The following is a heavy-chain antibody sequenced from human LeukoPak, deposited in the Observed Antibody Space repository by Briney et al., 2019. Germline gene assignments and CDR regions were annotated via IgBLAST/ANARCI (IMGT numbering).Heavy chain of an antibody. V-gene: IGHV3-48*01. Sequence: PGGSLRLSCAASGFTFSYYNMNWVRQAPGKGLEWVSYISSSSSIIYYADSVKGRFTISRDNAKNSLYLQMNGLRAEDTAVYYCARDLTSSGYSSGSYYNYYGMDVWGQGTTVTVSS. CDR3: ARDLTSSGYSSGSYYNYYGMDV. J-gene: IGHJ6*02. D-gene: IGHD6-19*01. CDR2: ISSSSSII. CDR1: GFTFSYYN.